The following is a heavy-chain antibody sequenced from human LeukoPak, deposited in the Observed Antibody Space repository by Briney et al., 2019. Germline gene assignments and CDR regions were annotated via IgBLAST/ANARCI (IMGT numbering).Heavy chain of an antibody. CDR1: GYTFTRYY. CDR3: ARGQITMIVGEFDP. D-gene: IGHD3-22*01. CDR2: INPSGGST. J-gene: IGHJ5*02. Sequence: AASVKVSCKASGYTFTRYYMHWVRQAPGQGLEWMGRINPSGGSTSYAQKFQGRVTMTRDTSTSTGYMGLSSLRSEDTAVYYCARGQITMIVGEFDPWGQGTLVTVSS. V-gene: IGHV1-46*01.